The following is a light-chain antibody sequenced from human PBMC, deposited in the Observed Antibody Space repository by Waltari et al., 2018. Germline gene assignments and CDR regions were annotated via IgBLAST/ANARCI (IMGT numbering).Light chain of an antibody. CDR2: DAS. CDR1: QDSSNY. V-gene: IGKV1-33*01. J-gene: IGKJ2*01. CDR3: QQYDNLPRT. Sequence: DIQMTQSPSSLSASVGDRVTITCQASQDSSNYLNWYQQKPGKAPKLLNYDASNLETGVPSRFSGSGSGTDFTFTISSLQPEDIETYYCQQYDNLPRTFGQGTKLEIK.